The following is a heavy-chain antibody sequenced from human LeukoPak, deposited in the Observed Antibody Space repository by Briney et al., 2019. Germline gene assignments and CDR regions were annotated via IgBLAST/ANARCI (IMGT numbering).Heavy chain of an antibody. Sequence: PGGSLRLSCAASGFTFNNYAMSWVRQAPGKGLEWVSTVSGSGAIAYYTDSDKGRFTISRDNAKNSLYLQMDSLRAEDTAVYYCARGWASEAFDYWGQGTLVTVSS. J-gene: IGHJ4*02. CDR3: ARGWASEAFDY. CDR1: GFTFNNYA. D-gene: IGHD3-16*01. CDR2: VSGSGAIA. V-gene: IGHV3-23*01.